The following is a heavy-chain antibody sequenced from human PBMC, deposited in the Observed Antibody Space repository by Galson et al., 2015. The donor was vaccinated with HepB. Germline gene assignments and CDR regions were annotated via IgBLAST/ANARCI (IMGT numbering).Heavy chain of an antibody. CDR1: GFTFSTYA. CDR2: ISGNGDNT. J-gene: IGHJ4*02. D-gene: IGHD3-22*01. CDR3: AAYYYDRSGYDY. V-gene: IGHV3-23*01. Sequence: SLRLSCAVSGFTFSTYALSWVRQAPGKGLEWVSSISGNGDNTFYADSVKGRFTVSRDNSRHTLFLQMNGLRAEDTAIYYCAAYYYDRSGYDYWGQGTLVTVSS.